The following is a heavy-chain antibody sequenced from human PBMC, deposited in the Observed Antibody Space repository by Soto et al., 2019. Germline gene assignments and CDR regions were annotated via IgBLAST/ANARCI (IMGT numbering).Heavy chain of an antibody. V-gene: IGHV4-59*01. D-gene: IGHD5-18*01. CDR1: GGSISSYY. J-gene: IGHJ3*02. CDR2: IYYSGST. Sequence: SETLSLTCTVSGGSISSYYWSWIRQPPGKGLEWIGYIYYSGSTNYNPSLMSRVTISVDTSKNQFSLKLSSVTAVYTAVYYCARRYGKNAFDIWGQGTMVTVSS. CDR3: ARRYGKNAFDI.